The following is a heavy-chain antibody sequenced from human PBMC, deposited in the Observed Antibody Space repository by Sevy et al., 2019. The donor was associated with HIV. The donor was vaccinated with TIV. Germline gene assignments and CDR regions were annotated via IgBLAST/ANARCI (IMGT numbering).Heavy chain of an antibody. J-gene: IGHJ4*02. CDR2: IYYSGTA. V-gene: IGHV4-59*01. CDR1: GGSMNFYY. Sequence: SETLSLTCTVSGGSMNFYYWTWIRQPPGKGLEWIGNIYYSGTATYNPALKSRVTISVDTSKNQVSLKLNSVTAADTAVYYCARETNGDYFDSWGQGTLVTVS. D-gene: IGHD4-17*01. CDR3: ARETNGDYFDS.